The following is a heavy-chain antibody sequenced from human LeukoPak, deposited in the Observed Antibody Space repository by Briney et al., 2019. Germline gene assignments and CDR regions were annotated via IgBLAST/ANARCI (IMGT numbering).Heavy chain of an antibody. Sequence: PGGSLRLSCAASGFTFSNYAMSWVRQAPGKGPEWVSAISGSASSTYHADSVKGRFTISRDNAKNSLYLQMNSLRAEDTAVYYCARDLYGDLNYFDYWGQGTLVTVSS. J-gene: IGHJ4*02. CDR2: ISGSASST. D-gene: IGHD4-17*01. CDR1: GFTFSNYA. CDR3: ARDLYGDLNYFDY. V-gene: IGHV3-23*01.